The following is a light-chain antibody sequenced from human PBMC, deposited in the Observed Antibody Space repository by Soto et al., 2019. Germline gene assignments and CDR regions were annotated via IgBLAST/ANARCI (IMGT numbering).Light chain of an antibody. CDR3: QPRTTWLT. CDR2: DAS. V-gene: IGKV3-11*01. CDR1: QILSSY. J-gene: IGKJ4*01. Sequence: IVWTQSPGTRAVSAGGGSTRCCRASQILSSYLAWYQQKPGQAPRLLIYDASNRATGIPARFSGRGSGTDLTLTTSSTDPEAFEAYYCQPRTTWLTFAGGT.